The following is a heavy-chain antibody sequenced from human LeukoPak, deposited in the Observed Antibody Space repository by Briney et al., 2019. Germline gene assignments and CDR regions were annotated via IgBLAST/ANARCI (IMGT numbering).Heavy chain of an antibody. Sequence: GGSLRLSCAASGFTFSSYAMSWVRQAPGKGLEWVSAISGSGGSTYYADSVKGRFTISRDNSKNTLYLQMNSLRAEDTAVYYCARDPDDSSSWHRGALDIWGQGTMVTVSS. CDR3: ARDPDDSSSWHRGALDI. CDR2: ISGSGGST. D-gene: IGHD6-13*01. CDR1: GFTFSSYA. V-gene: IGHV3-23*01. J-gene: IGHJ3*02.